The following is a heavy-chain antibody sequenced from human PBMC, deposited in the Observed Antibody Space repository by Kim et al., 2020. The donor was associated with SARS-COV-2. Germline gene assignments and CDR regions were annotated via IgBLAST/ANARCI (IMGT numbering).Heavy chain of an antibody. CDR1: GFTFSNAW. Sequence: GGSLRLSCAASGFTFSNAWMSWVRQAPGKGLEWVGRIKSKTDGGTTDYAAPVKGRFTISRDDSKNTLYLQMNSLKTEDTAVYYCTLGDGYNRYFDYWGQGTLVTVSS. V-gene: IGHV3-15*01. J-gene: IGHJ4*02. D-gene: IGHD5-12*01. CDR3: TLGDGYNRYFDY. CDR2: IKSKTDGGTT.